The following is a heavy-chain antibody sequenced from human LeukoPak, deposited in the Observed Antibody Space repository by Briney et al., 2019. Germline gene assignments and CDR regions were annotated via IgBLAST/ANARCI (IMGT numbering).Heavy chain of an antibody. D-gene: IGHD1-7*01. CDR1: GGSISSYY. J-gene: IGHJ5*02. V-gene: IGHV4-4*07. Sequence: PSETLSLTCTVSGGSISSYYWSWIRQPAGKGLEWIGRIYTSGSTNYNPSLKSRVTMSVDTSKNQFSLKLSSVTAADTAVYYCARDGALREELRRGFDPWGQGTLVTVSS. CDR2: IYTSGST. CDR3: ARDGALREELRRGFDP.